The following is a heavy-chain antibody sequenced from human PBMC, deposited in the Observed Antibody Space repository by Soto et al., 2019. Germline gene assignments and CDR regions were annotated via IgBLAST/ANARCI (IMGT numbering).Heavy chain of an antibody. CDR2: IYYSGGT. D-gene: IGHD6-19*01. CDR3: ASGAVAGEIDY. V-gene: IGHV4-59*01. Sequence: SETLSLTCTVSGGSISSYYWSWIRQPPGKGLEWIGYIYYSGGTNYNPSLKSRVTISVDTSKNQFSLKLSSVTAAGTAVYYCASGAVAGEIDYWGQGTLVTVSS. CDR1: GGSISSYY. J-gene: IGHJ4*02.